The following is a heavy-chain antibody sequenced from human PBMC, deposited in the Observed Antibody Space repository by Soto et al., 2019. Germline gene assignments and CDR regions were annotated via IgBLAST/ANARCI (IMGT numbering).Heavy chain of an antibody. V-gene: IGHV3-72*01. CDR2: SRNQANGYST. D-gene: IGHD3-22*01. CDR3: VRDTYFSDSSSYTRCFDF. Sequence: VQLVESGGGLVQPGGSLRLSCSVSGFTLSDHNIDWVRQAPGKGLEWVGRSRNQANGYSTIYAASVKGRFTTSRDDSKNLVYLQMESLRTEDTAVYYCVRDTYFSDSSSYTRCFDFWGQGALVTVSS. J-gene: IGHJ4*02. CDR1: GFTLSDHN.